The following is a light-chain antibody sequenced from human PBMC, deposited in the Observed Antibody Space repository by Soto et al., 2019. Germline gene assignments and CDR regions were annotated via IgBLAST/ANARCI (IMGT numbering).Light chain of an antibody. CDR2: SND. CDR3: ATWDDSLFGHV. J-gene: IGLJ1*01. Sequence: QSVLTQPPSASATPGQRVTISCSGRSSDVGSNTVNWYQQFPGAAPKLLIYSNDQRPSGVPDRFSASKSGTSASLPISGLQSEDEADYYCATWDDSLFGHVFGTGTKVTVL. CDR1: SSDVGSNT. V-gene: IGLV1-44*01.